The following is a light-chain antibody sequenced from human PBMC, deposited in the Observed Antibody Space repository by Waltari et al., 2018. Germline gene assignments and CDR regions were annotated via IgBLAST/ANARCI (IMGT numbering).Light chain of an antibody. V-gene: IGLV2-14*03. Sequence: QSALTQPASVSGSPGQSVTISCIGTSIDIGAFNYVAWYQHYPGKAPKLLIYDVSNRPSGVSSRFSGSKSGNTASLTISGLQADDESDYYCSSYTTTRTRLFGGGTKLTVL. CDR2: DVS. CDR3: SSYTTTRTRL. CDR1: SIDIGAFNY. J-gene: IGLJ2*01.